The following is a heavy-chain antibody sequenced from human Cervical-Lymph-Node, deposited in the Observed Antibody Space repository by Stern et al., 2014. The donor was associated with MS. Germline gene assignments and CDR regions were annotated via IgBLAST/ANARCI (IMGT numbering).Heavy chain of an antibody. J-gene: IGHJ4*02. V-gene: IGHV1-2*06. CDR1: GYTFTAYY. CDR3: TRDAPMSRGDY. Sequence: VQLVESGAEVKKPGASMNVSCKASGYTFTAYYIHWVRQAPGQGIQWVGRIGTNSGATKAARELEGRVTISRDTSIDTAYLELRGLTSADTAVYYCTRDAPMSRGDYWGQGTLVIVSS. CDR2: IGTNSGAT.